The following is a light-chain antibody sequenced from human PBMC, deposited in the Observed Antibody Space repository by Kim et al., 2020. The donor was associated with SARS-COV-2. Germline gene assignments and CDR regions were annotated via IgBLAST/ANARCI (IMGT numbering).Light chain of an antibody. J-gene: IGKJ4*01. CDR2: DAS. V-gene: IGKV3-15*01. CDR3: QQYLNFLT. CDR1: QSVSSN. Sequence: SVSPGERATLSCRSSQSVSSNFAWYQQKPGQAPRLLIYDASTRATGIPARFSGSGSGTEFTLTISSLQSEDFAVYYCQQYLNFLTFGGGTKVDIK.